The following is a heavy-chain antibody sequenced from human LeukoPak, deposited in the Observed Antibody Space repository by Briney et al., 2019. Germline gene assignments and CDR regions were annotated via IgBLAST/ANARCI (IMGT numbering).Heavy chain of an antibody. D-gene: IGHD2-2*01. Sequence: GGPLRLSCAASGFTSSSYAMSWVRQAPGKGLEWVSAISGSGGSTYYADSVKGRFTISRDNSKNTLYLQMNSLRAEDTAVYYCAKDLNYCSRTSCYQVGDAFDIWGQGTMVTVSS. CDR2: ISGSGGST. V-gene: IGHV3-23*01. CDR1: GFTSSSYA. J-gene: IGHJ3*02. CDR3: AKDLNYCSRTSCYQVGDAFDI.